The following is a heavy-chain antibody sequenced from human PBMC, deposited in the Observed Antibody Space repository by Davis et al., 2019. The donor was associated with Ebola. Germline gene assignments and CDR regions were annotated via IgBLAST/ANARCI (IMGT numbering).Heavy chain of an antibody. J-gene: IGHJ6*02. V-gene: IGHV3-74*01. CDR3: ARDLKCLLWFGESLGGMDV. Sequence: HTGGSLRLSCAASGFTFNTYWMHWVRQAPGKGLVWVSRINSDGSVTNYADFLKGRFTISRDNAKNTLYLQMNSLRAEDTALYSCARDLKCLLWFGESLGGMDVWGQGTTVTVSS. D-gene: IGHD3-10*01. CDR2: INSDGSVT. CDR1: GFTFNTYW.